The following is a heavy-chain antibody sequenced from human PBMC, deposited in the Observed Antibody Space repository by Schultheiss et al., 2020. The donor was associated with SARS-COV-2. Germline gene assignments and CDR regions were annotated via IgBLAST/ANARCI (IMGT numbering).Heavy chain of an antibody. CDR3: ARQNNYFDY. V-gene: IGHV1-2*06. Sequence: ASVKVSCKASGYTFTGYYMHWVRQAPGQGLEWMGRINPNSGGTNYAQKFQGRVTLTRDTSIDSAYMDLSSLRSDDTAIYYCARQNNYFDYWGQGTLVTVSS. CDR1: GYTFTGYY. CDR2: INPNSGGT. J-gene: IGHJ4*02.